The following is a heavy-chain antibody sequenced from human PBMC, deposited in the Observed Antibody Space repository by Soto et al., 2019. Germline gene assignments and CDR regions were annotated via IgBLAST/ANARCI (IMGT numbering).Heavy chain of an antibody. CDR2: IYDSGST. CDR1: GGSISSYY. CDR3: ARDHGYSGYDVYGFDL. D-gene: IGHD5-12*01. Sequence: QVQLQESGPGLVKPSETLSLTCTVSGGSISSYYWSWIRQPPGKGLEWIGYIYDSGSTNYNPSRKMRVTISVDTSKNPSSLKLRSVTAADTAVYYCARDHGYSGYDVYGFDLWGQGTMVTVSS. J-gene: IGHJ5*02. V-gene: IGHV4-59*01.